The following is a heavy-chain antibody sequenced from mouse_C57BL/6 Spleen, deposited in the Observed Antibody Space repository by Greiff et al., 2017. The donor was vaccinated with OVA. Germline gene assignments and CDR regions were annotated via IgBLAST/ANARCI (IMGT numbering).Heavy chain of an antibody. CDR2: INYDGSST. D-gene: IGHD2-1*01. Sequence: EVKVVESEGGLVQPGSSMKLSCTASGFTFSDYYMAWVRQVPEKGLEWVANINYDGSSTYYLDSLKSRFIISRDNAKNILYLQMSSLKSEDTATYYCARAYGNYEGTLDYWGQGTTLTVSS. CDR1: GFTFSDYY. V-gene: IGHV5-16*01. J-gene: IGHJ2*01. CDR3: ARAYGNYEGTLDY.